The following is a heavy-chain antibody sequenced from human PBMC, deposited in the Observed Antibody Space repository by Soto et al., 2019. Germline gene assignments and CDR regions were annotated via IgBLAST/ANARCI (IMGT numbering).Heavy chain of an antibody. CDR3: ARRTAVRNFDY. Sequence: EVQLLESGGGLVQPGGSLTVSCAASGFVFSHYAMTWVRQAPGKGLEWVSTVSENGDYISYADSVKGRFTISRDNSKNTVFVQMNSLRAEDTAVYYCARRTAVRNFDYWGQGTLVTVSS. D-gene: IGHD6-19*01. CDR1: GFVFSHYA. V-gene: IGHV3-23*01. J-gene: IGHJ4*02. CDR2: VSENGDYI.